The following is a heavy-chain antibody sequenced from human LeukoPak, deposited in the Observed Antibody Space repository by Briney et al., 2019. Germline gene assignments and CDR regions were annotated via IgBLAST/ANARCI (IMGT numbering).Heavy chain of an antibody. V-gene: IGHV4-30-2*01. CDR3: ARALYCSGGSCYPAQYNWFDP. CDR1: GASISSGVYS. Sequence: KPSETLSLTCAVSGASISSGVYSWSWIRRPPGKGLEWIGCIYHSGSTYYNPSLKSRVTISVDTSKNQVSLKLSSVTAAETAVYYCARALYCSGGSCYPAQYNWFDPWGQGTLVTVSS. CDR2: IYHSGST. D-gene: IGHD2-15*01. J-gene: IGHJ5*02.